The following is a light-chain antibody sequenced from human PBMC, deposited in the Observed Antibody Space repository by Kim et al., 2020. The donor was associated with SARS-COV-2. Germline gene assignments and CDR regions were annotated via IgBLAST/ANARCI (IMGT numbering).Light chain of an antibody. CDR2: GKN. CDR1: SLRSYY. Sequence: LGQKVRIKCQGDSLRSYYASWYQQKPGQAPVLVIYGKNNRPSGIPDRFSGSSSGNTASLTITGAQAKDEADYYCNSRDSSGNHLYVFGTGTKVTVL. J-gene: IGLJ1*01. CDR3: NSRDSSGNHLYV. V-gene: IGLV3-19*01.